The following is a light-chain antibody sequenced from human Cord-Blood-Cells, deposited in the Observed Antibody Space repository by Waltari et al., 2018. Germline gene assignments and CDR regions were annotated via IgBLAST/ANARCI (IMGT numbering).Light chain of an antibody. CDR1: SSDGGSYNL. J-gene: IGLJ1*01. CDR2: EVS. Sequence: QSALTQPASVSGSPGQSITISCSGTSSDGGSYNLVPWSQQHPGKAPKLMIYEVSKRPSGVSNRFSGSKSGNTASLTISGLQAEDEADYYCCSYAGSSTFYYVFGTGTKVTVL. V-gene: IGLV2-23*02. CDR3: CSYAGSSTFYYV.